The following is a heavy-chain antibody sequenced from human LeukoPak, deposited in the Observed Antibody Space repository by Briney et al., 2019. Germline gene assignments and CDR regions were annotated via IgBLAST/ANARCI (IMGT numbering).Heavy chain of an antibody. D-gene: IGHD6-19*01. CDR2: ISSSSSYI. CDR1: GFTFSSYS. CDR3: AKSGHSSGWYPFFGY. Sequence: GGSLRLSCAASGFTFSSYSMNWVRQAPGKGLEWVSSISSSSSYIYYADSVKGRFTISRDNAKNSLYLQMNSLRAEDTAVYYCAKSGHSSGWYPFFGYWGQGTLVTVSS. J-gene: IGHJ4*02. V-gene: IGHV3-21*04.